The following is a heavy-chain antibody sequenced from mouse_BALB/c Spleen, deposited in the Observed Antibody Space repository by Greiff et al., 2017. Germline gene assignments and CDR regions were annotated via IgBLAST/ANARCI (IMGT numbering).Heavy chain of an antibody. J-gene: IGHJ4*01. CDR3: AREDYYGSSYYAMDY. Sequence: VQLVESGPGLVAPSQSLSITCTVSGFSLTSYGVHWVRQPPGKGLEWLGVIWAGGSTNYNSALMSRLSISKDNSKSQVFLKMNSLQTDDTAMYYCAREDYYGSSYYAMDYWGQGTSVTVSS. CDR2: IWAGGST. V-gene: IGHV2-9*02. CDR1: GFSLTSYG. D-gene: IGHD1-1*01.